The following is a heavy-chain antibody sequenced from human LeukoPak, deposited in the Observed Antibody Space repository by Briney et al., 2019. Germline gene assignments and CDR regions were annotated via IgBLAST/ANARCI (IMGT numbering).Heavy chain of an antibody. Sequence: ASVKVSCTASGYTFTSYYMHWVRQAPGQGLEWMGIINPSGGSTSYAQKFQGRVTMTGDTSTSTVYMELSSLRSEDTAVYYCARTSIAVADHFDYWGQGTLVTVSS. V-gene: IGHV1-46*01. CDR2: INPSGGST. CDR1: GYTFTSYY. D-gene: IGHD6-19*01. J-gene: IGHJ4*02. CDR3: ARTSIAVADHFDY.